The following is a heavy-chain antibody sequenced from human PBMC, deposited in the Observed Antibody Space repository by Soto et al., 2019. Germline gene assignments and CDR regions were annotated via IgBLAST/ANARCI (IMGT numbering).Heavy chain of an antibody. CDR3: AKDFRYQLPTGNWFDP. J-gene: IGHJ5*02. CDR1: GFTFSSYA. CDR2: ISGSGGST. Sequence: GGSLGLSCAASGFTFSSYAMSWVRQAPGKGLEWVSAISGSGGSTYYADSVKGRFTISRDNSKNTLYLQMNSLRAEDTAVYYCAKDFRYQLPTGNWFDPWGQGTLVTVSS. V-gene: IGHV3-23*01. D-gene: IGHD2-2*01.